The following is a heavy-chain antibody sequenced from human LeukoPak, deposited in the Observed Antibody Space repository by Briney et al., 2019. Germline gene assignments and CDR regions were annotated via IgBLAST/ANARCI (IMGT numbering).Heavy chain of an antibody. CDR2: ISSSSSTI. V-gene: IGHV3-48*02. CDR1: GFTFSSYS. Sequence: GGSLRLSCAASGFTFSSYSMNWVRQAPGKGLEWVSYISSSSSTIYYADSVKGRFTISRDNAKNSLYLQMNSLRDEDTAVYYCARDTYREYSSSFDYWGQGTMVTVSS. D-gene: IGHD6-6*01. J-gene: IGHJ4*02. CDR3: ARDTYREYSSSFDY.